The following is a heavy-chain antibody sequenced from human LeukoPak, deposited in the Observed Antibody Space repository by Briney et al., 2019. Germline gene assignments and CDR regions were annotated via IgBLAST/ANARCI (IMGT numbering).Heavy chain of an antibody. CDR1: GYTFTGYY. CDR3: ARVPAAMENWFDP. J-gene: IGHJ5*02. Sequence: ASVRVSCKASGYTFTGYYMHWVRQAPGQGLEWMGWINPNSGGTNYAQKFQGRVTMTRDTSISTAYMELSRLRSDDTAVYYCARVPAAMENWFDPWGQGTLVTVSS. D-gene: IGHD2-2*01. CDR2: INPNSGGT. V-gene: IGHV1-2*02.